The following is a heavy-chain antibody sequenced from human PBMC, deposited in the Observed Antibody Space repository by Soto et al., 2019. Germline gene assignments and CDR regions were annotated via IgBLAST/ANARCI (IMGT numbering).Heavy chain of an antibody. CDR1: GFTFSSYA. CDR3: AKDLLRKPFYDILTGYNY. CDR2: ISGSGGST. D-gene: IGHD3-9*01. Sequence: GGSLRLSCAASGFTFSSYAMSWVRQAPGKGLEWVSAISGSGGSTYYADSVKGRFTISRDNSKNTLYLQMNSLRAEDTAVYYCAKDLLRKPFYDILTGYNYWGQGTLVTVSS. J-gene: IGHJ4*02. V-gene: IGHV3-23*01.